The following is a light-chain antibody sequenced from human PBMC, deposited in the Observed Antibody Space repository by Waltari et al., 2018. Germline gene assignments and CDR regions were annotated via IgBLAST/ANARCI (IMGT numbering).Light chain of an antibody. Sequence: QSALTQPRSVSGAPGQSVTISCPGTSTDVGTYIFVSWYQHHPGKAPKVMIYDVSKRPSGVPDRFSGSKSGNTASLTISGLQAEDEADYSCCSYAGSSLYVFGTGTKVTVL. CDR3: CSYAGSSLYV. J-gene: IGLJ1*01. V-gene: IGLV2-11*01. CDR1: STDVGTYIF. CDR2: DVS.